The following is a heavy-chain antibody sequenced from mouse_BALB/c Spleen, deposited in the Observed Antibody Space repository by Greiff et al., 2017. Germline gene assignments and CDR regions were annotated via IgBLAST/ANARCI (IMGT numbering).Heavy chain of an antibody. CDR2: ISSGGSYT. CDR3: AMGGAMDY. Sequence: EVMLVESGGGLVKPGGSLKLSCAASGFTFSSYAMSWVRQTPEKRLEWVATISSGGSYTYYPDSVKGRFTISRDNAKNTLYLQMSSLRSEDTALYYCAMGGAMDYWGQGTSVTVSS. V-gene: IGHV5-9-1*01. J-gene: IGHJ4*01. CDR1: GFTFSSYA.